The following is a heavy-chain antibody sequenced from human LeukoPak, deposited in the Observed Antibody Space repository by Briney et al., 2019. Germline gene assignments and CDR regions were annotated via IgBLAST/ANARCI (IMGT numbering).Heavy chain of an antibody. CDR1: GGSISSYY. V-gene: IGHV4-59*01. Sequence: SETLSLTCIVSGGSISSYYWSWIRQPPGKGLEWIGYIYYSGSTNYNPSLKSRVTISVDTSRNQFSLKLSSVTAADTAVYYCARVSGGSYYGFDYWGQGTLVTVSS. D-gene: IGHD1-26*01. CDR3: ARVSGGSYYGFDY. CDR2: IYYSGST. J-gene: IGHJ4*02.